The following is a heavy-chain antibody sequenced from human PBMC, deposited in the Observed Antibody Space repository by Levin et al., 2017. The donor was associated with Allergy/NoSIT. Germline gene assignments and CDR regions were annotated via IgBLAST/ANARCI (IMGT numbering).Heavy chain of an antibody. CDR3: ARRGKYTGSYYWFDP. D-gene: IGHD1-26*01. J-gene: IGHJ5*02. CDR1: GYSFATYW. V-gene: IGHV5-51*01. CDR2: IYPGDSDT. Sequence: GESLKISCKGSGYSFATYWIGWVRQMPGKGLEWMGIIYPGDSDTRYSPSFQGQVTISADTSISTAYLQWSSLKASDTAMYYCARRGKYTGSYYWFDPWGQGTLVTVSS.